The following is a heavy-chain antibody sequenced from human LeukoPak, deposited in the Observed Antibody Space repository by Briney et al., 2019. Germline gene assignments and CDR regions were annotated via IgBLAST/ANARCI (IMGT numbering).Heavy chain of an antibody. Sequence: PGGSLRLSCAASGFTFSSYEMNWVRQAPGKGLEWVSYISSSGSTIYYADSVKGRFTISRDNSKNTLYLQMSSLRAEDTAMYYCAKDTAFVVVVVAATPDPYFDYWGQGTLVTVSS. D-gene: IGHD2-15*01. V-gene: IGHV3-48*03. J-gene: IGHJ4*02. CDR3: AKDTAFVVVVVAATPDPYFDY. CDR2: ISSSGSTI. CDR1: GFTFSSYE.